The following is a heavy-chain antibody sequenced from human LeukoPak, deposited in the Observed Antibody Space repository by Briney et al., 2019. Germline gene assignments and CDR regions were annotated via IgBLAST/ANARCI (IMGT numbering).Heavy chain of an antibody. CDR3: ASRPGPLSPESDYSNYWFDP. D-gene: IGHD4-11*01. CDR1: GGSFSGYY. J-gene: IGHJ5*02. V-gene: IGHV4-34*01. CDR2: INHSGST. Sequence: SESLSLTCAVYGGSFSGYYWSWIRQPPGKGLEWIWEINHSGSTNYNPSLKSRVTISADTSKNRFSLKLSSVTAADTAVYYCASRPGPLSPESDYSNYWFDPWGQGTLVTVSS.